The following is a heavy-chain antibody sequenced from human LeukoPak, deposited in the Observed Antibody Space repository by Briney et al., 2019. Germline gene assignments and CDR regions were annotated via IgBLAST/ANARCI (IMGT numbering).Heavy chain of an antibody. CDR3: AKEMGTIYFDS. D-gene: IGHD5-24*01. Sequence: GGSLRLSCAASGFTFDAYTLHWVRQAPGKGLQWVSLISWDSTNTYYADSVKGRFTNSRDNSKNSLYLQMNSLTAEDTALYYCAKEMGTIYFDSWGQGSLATVSS. CDR2: ISWDSTNT. J-gene: IGHJ4*02. V-gene: IGHV3-43*01. CDR1: GFTFDAYT.